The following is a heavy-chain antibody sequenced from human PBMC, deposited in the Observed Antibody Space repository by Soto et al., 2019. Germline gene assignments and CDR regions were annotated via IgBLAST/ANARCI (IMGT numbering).Heavy chain of an antibody. CDR3: ARDQAPYSNGWYY. Sequence: QIYLVQSGAEVKKPGASVKVSYKASGYTFTSYGIIWVRQAPGQGPEWMGWINTKNGNTHYAQKLQGRVTMTTDTSTTTAYMELRSLRTDDTAVYFCARDQAPYSNGWYYWGQGTLVTVSS. CDR2: INTKNGNT. V-gene: IGHV1-18*01. CDR1: GYTFTSYG. D-gene: IGHD6-19*01. J-gene: IGHJ4*02.